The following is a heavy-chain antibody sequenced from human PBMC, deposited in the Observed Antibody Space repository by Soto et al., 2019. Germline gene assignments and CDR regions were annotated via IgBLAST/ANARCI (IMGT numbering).Heavy chain of an antibody. J-gene: IGHJ6*04. CDR3: ARDRVSYYDFWSGYVMDV. CDR2: IIPIFGTA. D-gene: IGHD3-3*01. Sequence: SVKVSCKASGGTFSSYAISWVRQAPGQGLEWMGGIIPIFGTANYAQKFQGRVTITADESTSTAYMELSSLRSEDTAVYYCARDRVSYYDFWSGYVMDVCGKGTTVTVSS. CDR1: GGTFSSYA. V-gene: IGHV1-69*13.